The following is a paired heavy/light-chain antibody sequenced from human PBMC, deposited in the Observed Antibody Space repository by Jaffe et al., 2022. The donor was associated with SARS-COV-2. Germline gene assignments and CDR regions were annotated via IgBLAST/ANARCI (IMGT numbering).Heavy chain of an antibody. Sequence: QVQLVESGGGVVQPGRSLGLSCAVSGFTFSTYGMHWVRQAPGKGLEWVAVISYDGSSKNYADSVKGRFTISRDNSKNTLYLQMNSLRAEDTAVYSCAKDLGAGSGNTRPPYYYYGMDVWGQGTTVTVSS. CDR3: AKDLGAGSGNTRPPYYYYGMDV. V-gene: IGHV3-30*18. D-gene: IGHD3-10*01. CDR1: GFTFSTYG. CDR2: ISYDGSSK. J-gene: IGHJ6*02.
Light chain of an antibody. CDR3: QQLNSYPLT. CDR2: AAS. V-gene: IGKV1-9*01. J-gene: IGKJ4*01. Sequence: DIQLTQSPSFLSASAGDRVTITCRASQGIRGYLAWYQQKPGKVPKLLIYAASTLQSGVPSRFSGSGSGTEFTLTISSLQPEDFATYYCQQLNSYPLTFGGGTMVEI. CDR1: QGIRGY.